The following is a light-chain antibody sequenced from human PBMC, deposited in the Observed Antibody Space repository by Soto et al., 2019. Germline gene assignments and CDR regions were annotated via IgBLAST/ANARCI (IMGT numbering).Light chain of an antibody. CDR2: AAS. V-gene: IGKV1-39*01. CDR3: QQSYSAPIT. CDR1: QSISNY. J-gene: IGKJ5*01. Sequence: DIQMTQSPSSLSASVGARVIINCRASQSISNYLNWYQQKPGKAPKLLIFAASSLQSGVPSRFSGSGSGTNFTLTISSLQPEDVAAYYCQQSYSAPITLGQGTRLEIK.